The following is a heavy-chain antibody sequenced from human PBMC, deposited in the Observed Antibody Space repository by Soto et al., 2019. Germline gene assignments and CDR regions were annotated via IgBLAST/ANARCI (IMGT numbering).Heavy chain of an antibody. CDR1: GFTFTSSA. Sequence: ASVKVSCKASGFTFTSSAVQWVRQARGQRLEWIGWIVVGSGNTNYAQKFQERVTITRDMSTSTAYMELSSLRSEDTAVYYCAADPKGGYYGSGSRPYYYYGMDVWGQGTTVTVSS. J-gene: IGHJ6*02. D-gene: IGHD3-10*01. CDR3: AADPKGGYYGSGSRPYYYYGMDV. V-gene: IGHV1-58*01. CDR2: IVVGSGNT.